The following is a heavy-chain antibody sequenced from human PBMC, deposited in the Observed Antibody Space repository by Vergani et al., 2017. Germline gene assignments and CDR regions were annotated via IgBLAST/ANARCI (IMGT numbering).Heavy chain of an antibody. J-gene: IGHJ4*02. CDR2: ISSNAYGGTT. Sequence: EVQLVESGGGLVQPGRSLRLSCTASGFTFGAYAMSWFRQAPGKGLDWVGFISSNAYGGTTEYASSVKGRFTISRDDSKSIAYLQMNSLKTEDTAVYYCTRNLYRVFGPDYWGQGTLVTVSS. CDR1: GFTFGAYA. CDR3: TRNLYRVFGPDY. V-gene: IGHV3-49*03. D-gene: IGHD3-3*01.